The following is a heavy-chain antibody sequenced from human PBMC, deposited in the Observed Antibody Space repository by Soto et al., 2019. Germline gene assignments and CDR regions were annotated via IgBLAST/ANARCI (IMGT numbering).Heavy chain of an antibody. CDR1: GGSISSYY. Sequence: SETLSLTCTVSGGSISSYYWSWIRQPPGKGLEWIGYIYYSGNTNYNPSIKSRVTISVDTSKNQFSLKLSSVTAADTAVYYCARGDFTVTFDYWGQGTLVTVSS. D-gene: IGHD4-17*01. J-gene: IGHJ4*02. CDR2: IYYSGNT. V-gene: IGHV4-59*01. CDR3: ARGDFTVTFDY.